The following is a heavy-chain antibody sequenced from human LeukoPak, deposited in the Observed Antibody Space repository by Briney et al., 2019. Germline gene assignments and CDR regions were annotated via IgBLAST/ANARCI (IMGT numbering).Heavy chain of an antibody. CDR2: INHSGST. Sequence: SETLSLTCAVYGRSFSGHYWSWIRQPPGKGLEWIGEINHSGSTNYNPSLKSRVTISVDTSKNQFSLKLSSVTAADTAVYYCARRSGSSDYWGQGTLVTVSS. V-gene: IGHV4-34*01. J-gene: IGHJ4*02. CDR3: ARRSGSSDY. D-gene: IGHD3-10*01. CDR1: GRSFSGHY.